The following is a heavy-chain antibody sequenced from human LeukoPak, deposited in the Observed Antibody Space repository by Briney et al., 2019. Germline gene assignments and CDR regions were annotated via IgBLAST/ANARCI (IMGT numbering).Heavy chain of an antibody. J-gene: IGHJ4*02. Sequence: GGSLRLSCTASGFTFSSYAMSWVRQAPGQGLEWVSAISGSGGSTYYADSVKGRFTISRDNSKNTLYLQMNSLRAEDTAVYYCAKKAGYDSMSIDYWGQGTLVTVSS. V-gene: IGHV3-23*01. CDR3: AKKAGYDSMSIDY. D-gene: IGHD3-22*01. CDR1: GFTFSSYA. CDR2: ISGSGGST.